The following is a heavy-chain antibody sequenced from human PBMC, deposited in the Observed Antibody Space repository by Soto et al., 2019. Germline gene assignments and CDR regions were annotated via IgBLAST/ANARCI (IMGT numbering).Heavy chain of an antibody. Sequence: TLSLTCTVSGGSISSGGYYWSWIRQHPGKGLEWIGYIYYSGSTYYNPSLKSRVTISVDTSKNQFSLKLSSVTAADTAVYYCARSFSNYVGSSYYYMDVWGKGTTVTVSS. CDR1: GGSISSGGYY. CDR2: IYYSGST. CDR3: ARSFSNYVGSSYYYMDV. J-gene: IGHJ6*03. V-gene: IGHV4-31*03. D-gene: IGHD4-4*01.